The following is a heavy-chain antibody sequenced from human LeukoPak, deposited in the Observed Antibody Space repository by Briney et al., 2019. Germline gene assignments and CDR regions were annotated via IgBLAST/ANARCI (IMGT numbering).Heavy chain of an antibody. J-gene: IGHJ4*02. D-gene: IGHD3-10*01. CDR3: ARQSRDGSKTRGYYFDY. Sequence: GASLKISCQVSGYIFTNYWIGWVRQMPGKGLESMGIIYPADSATTSRPSFQGQVTIPADKTISTVYLQWSSLKASDTAMYYCARQSRDGSKTRGYYFDYWGPGTQVTVSS. CDR1: GYIFTNYW. V-gene: IGHV5-51*01. CDR2: IYPADSAT.